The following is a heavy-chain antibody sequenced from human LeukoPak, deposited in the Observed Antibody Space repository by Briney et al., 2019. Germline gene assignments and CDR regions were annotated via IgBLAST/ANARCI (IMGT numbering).Heavy chain of an antibody. V-gene: IGHV3-66*01. D-gene: IGHD5-24*01. CDR2: IYSGGST. Sequence: PGRSLRLSCAASGFTFSGYAMHWVRQAPGKGLEWVSVIYSGGSTYYADSVKGRFTISRDNSKNTLYLQMNSLRAEDTAVYYCARRLKMAIDYWGQGTLVTVSS. J-gene: IGHJ4*02. CDR3: ARRLKMAIDY. CDR1: GFTFSGYA.